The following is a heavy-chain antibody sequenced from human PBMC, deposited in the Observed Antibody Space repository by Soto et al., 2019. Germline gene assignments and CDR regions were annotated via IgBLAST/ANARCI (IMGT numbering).Heavy chain of an antibody. CDR3: AKDRGIEGSSVRAFDV. V-gene: IGHV3-23*01. CDR2: LSGSAGIT. Sequence: LRLSCTASGFTFSSHGMNWVRQAPGKGLEWVSFLSGSAGITFYADSVKGRFTISRDNSKNTLYLQMNSLRAEDTAVYYCAKDRGIEGSSVRAFDVWGQGTMVTVSS. J-gene: IGHJ3*01. CDR1: GFTFSSHG. D-gene: IGHD1-26*01.